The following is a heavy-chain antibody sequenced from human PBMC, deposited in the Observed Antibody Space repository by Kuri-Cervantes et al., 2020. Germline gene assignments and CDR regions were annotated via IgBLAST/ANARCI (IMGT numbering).Heavy chain of an antibody. CDR3: ARSSWYDRFDY. Sequence: GGSLRLSCAASGFSFSNYAMHWIRQAPGEGLEWVAVVSYDGANTYYAGSVEGRFTISRDNAKNSLYLQMNSLRAEDTAVYYCARSSWYDRFDYWGQGTLVTVSS. V-gene: IGHV3-30-3*01. J-gene: IGHJ4*02. D-gene: IGHD6-13*01. CDR1: GFSFSNYA. CDR2: VSYDGANT.